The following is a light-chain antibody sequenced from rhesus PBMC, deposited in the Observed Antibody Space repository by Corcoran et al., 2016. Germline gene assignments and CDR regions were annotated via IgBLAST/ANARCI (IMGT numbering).Light chain of an antibody. J-gene: IGLJ1*01. CDR3: QVWDSSSDHYI. Sequence: SYDVTQPRSVSVSPGQTASITCGADNIGSKNVHWYQQKPAQAPVLVIYYDSDRPSGIPERFSGSNSGNTATLTISAVEAGDEADYYCQVWDSSSDHYIFGAGTRLTVL. V-gene: IGLV3-29*01. CDR1: NIGSKN. CDR2: YDS.